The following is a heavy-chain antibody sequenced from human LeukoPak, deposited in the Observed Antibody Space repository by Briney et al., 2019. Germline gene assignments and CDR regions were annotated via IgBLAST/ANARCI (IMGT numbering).Heavy chain of an antibody. CDR3: ARHPARGSSWSYSTSWNWFDP. Sequence: SETLSLTCAVYGGSFSGYYWSWIRQPPGKGLGWIGEINHSGSTNYNPSLKSRVTISVDTSKNQFSLKLSSVTAADTAVYYCARHPARGSSWSYSTSWNWFDPWGQGTLVTVSS. J-gene: IGHJ5*02. V-gene: IGHV4-34*01. CDR1: GGSFSGYY. D-gene: IGHD6-13*01. CDR2: INHSGST.